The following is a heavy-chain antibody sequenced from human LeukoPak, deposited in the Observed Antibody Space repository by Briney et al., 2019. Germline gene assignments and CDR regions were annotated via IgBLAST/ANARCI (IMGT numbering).Heavy chain of an antibody. Sequence: PGGSLRLSCAASGFTFSSYSMNWVRQAPGKGLEWVSSISSSSSYIYYADSVKGRFTISRDNAKNSLYLQMNSLRAEDTAVYYCAREGHSSGWGASDAFDIWGQGTMVTASS. CDR2: ISSSSSYI. CDR1: GFTFSSYS. D-gene: IGHD6-19*01. CDR3: AREGHSSGWGASDAFDI. V-gene: IGHV3-21*01. J-gene: IGHJ3*02.